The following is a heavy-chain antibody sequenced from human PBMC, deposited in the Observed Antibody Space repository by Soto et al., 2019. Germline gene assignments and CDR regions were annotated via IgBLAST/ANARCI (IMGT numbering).Heavy chain of an antibody. CDR1: GYTFSKYG. D-gene: IGHD2-2*01. Sequence: ASVKVACPTSGYTFSKYGITWVLQAPGQPLEWLGWISLYSDGTNYAQKFQGRVSMTTDTSTTTAYMGLRSLRSDDTAVYYWARVVPGAEPLLGPRGQRNLVTLSS. J-gene: IGHJ1*01. CDR2: ISLYSDGT. CDR3: ARVVPGAEPLLGP. V-gene: IGHV1-18*01.